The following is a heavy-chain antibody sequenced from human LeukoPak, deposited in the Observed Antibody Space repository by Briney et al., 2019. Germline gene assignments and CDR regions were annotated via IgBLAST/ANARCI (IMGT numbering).Heavy chain of an antibody. CDR2: IIPILGIA. Sequence: SVKVSCKASGGTFSSYTISWVRQAPGQGLEWMGRIIPILGIANYAQKFQGRVTITADKSTSTAYMELSSLRSEDTAVYYCARDLGGDSYGGYYYYGMDVWGQGTTVTVSS. CDR3: ARDLGGDSYGGYYYYGMDV. V-gene: IGHV1-69*04. D-gene: IGHD5-18*01. CDR1: GGTFSSYT. J-gene: IGHJ6*02.